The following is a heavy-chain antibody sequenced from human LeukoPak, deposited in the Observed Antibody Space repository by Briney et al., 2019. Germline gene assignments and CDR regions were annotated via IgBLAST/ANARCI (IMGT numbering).Heavy chain of an antibody. V-gene: IGHV3-48*04. Sequence: GGSLRLSCAASGFTFSSYSMNWGRQAPGKGREGGSYISSSSSTIYYADSVKGRFTISRDNAKNSLYLQMNSLRAEDTAVYYCARDRSSSPHDAFDIWGQGTMVTVSS. J-gene: IGHJ3*02. CDR3: ARDRSSSPHDAFDI. CDR1: GFTFSSYS. CDR2: ISSSSSTI. D-gene: IGHD6-13*01.